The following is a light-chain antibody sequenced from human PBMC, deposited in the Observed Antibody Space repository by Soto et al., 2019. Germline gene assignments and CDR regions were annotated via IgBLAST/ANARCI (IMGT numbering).Light chain of an antibody. CDR2: DTT. J-gene: IGLJ1*01. Sequence: QAVVTQEPSLTVSPGGPVTLTCGSSTGAVTSAHHPYWFQQKPGQAPRTLIYDTTNKHSWTPARFSGSLLGGKAALTLSGAQPEDEAEYFCFLSYGGVSYVFGTGTKLTVL. CDR1: TGAVTSAHH. V-gene: IGLV7-46*01. CDR3: FLSYGGVSYV.